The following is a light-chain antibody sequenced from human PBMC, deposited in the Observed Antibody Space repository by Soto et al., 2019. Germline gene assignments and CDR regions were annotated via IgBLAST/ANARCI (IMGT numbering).Light chain of an antibody. J-gene: IGLJ2*01. V-gene: IGLV2-8*01. Sequence: QSALTQPPSASGSPGQSVTISCTGPRRDIGGDKYVSWYHQQPGKAPKLIIYEVTERPSGVPGRFSASKSGDTASLTVTGLRAEDEGIYYCSSFAGSNTYIVFGGGTKLTVL. CDR2: EVT. CDR3: SSFAGSNTYIV. CDR1: RRDIGGDKY.